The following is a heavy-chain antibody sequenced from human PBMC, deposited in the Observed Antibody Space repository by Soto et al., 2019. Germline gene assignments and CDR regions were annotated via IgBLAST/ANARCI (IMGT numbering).Heavy chain of an antibody. V-gene: IGHV4-31*03. D-gene: IGHD3-10*01. Sequence: QVQLQESGPGLVKPSQTLSLTCTVSGGSISSGGYYWSWIRQHPGKGLEWIGYIYYSGSTYYNPSLRSRVTISVDTSKNQFSLKLSSVTAADTAVYYCARDRYGSGSPPFDYWGQGTLVTVSS. CDR3: ARDRYGSGSPPFDY. CDR2: IYYSGST. CDR1: GGSISSGGYY. J-gene: IGHJ4*02.